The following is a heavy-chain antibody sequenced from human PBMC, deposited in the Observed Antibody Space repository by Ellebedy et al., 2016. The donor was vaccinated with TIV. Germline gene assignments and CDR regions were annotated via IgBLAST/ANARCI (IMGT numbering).Heavy chain of an antibody. J-gene: IGHJ5*02. CDR3: ARVSSPTEEWFDP. V-gene: IGHV1-2*02. CDR1: GYTFTGYY. CDR2: INPNSGGT. Sequence: ASVKVSXXASGYTFTGYYMHWVRQAPGQGLEWMGWINPNSGGTNYAQKFQGRVTMTRDTSVSTAYMELRRLRSDDTALYYCARVSSPTEEWFDPWGQGTLVTVSS.